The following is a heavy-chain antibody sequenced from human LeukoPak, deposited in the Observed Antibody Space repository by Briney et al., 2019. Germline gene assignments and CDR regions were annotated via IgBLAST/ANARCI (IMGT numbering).Heavy chain of an antibody. CDR1: GFTFSSYS. J-gene: IGHJ3*02. CDR3: ARDKGLVVVPAAIRDAFDI. Sequence: GGSLRLSCAASGFTFSSYSMNWVRQAPGKGLEWVSSISSSSSYIYYADSVKGRFTISRDNAKNSLYLQMNSLRAEDTAVYYCARDKGLVVVPAAIRDAFDIWGQGTMVTVSS. V-gene: IGHV3-21*01. D-gene: IGHD2-2*02. CDR2: ISSSSSYI.